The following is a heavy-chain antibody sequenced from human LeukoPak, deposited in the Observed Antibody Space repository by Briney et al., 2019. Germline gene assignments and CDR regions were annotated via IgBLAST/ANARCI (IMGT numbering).Heavy chain of an antibody. V-gene: IGHV3-64*01. CDR2: ISSDGGRT. J-gene: IGHJ4*02. D-gene: IGHD3-3*01. CDR3: ARDNRYDFWSGYFDY. Sequence: GGSLRLSCGASGFTFSSFAMHWVRQSPGKGLEYISAISSDGGRTYYANSVKGRFSISRDNSKNTLYLQMNSLRAEDTAVYYCARDNRYDFWSGYFDYWGQGTLVTVSS. CDR1: GFTFSSFA.